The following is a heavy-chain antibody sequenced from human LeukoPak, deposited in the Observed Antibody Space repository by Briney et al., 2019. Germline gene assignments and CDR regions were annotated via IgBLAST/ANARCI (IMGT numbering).Heavy chain of an antibody. CDR1: GGSLSDHY. CDR2: INPRGST. V-gene: IGHV4-34*01. J-gene: IGHJ4*02. CDR3: ARHLYDYVWGSYGPSAFDY. D-gene: IGHD3-16*01. Sequence: SETLSLTCAVYGGSLSDHYWSWFRQPPGKGLEWIGEINPRGSTIYNPSLKSRVTISVDTSKNQFSLKLSSVTAADTAVYYCARHLYDYVWGSYGPSAFDYWGQGTLVTVSS.